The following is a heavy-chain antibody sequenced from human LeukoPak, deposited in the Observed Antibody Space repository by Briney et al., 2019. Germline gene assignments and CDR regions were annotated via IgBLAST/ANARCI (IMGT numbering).Heavy chain of an antibody. D-gene: IGHD3-16*01. J-gene: IGHJ4*02. CDR1: GFTFNNYG. CDR2: SSGTSVYT. Sequence: GGSLRPSCASYGFTFNNYGMNWVRQAPGKELEWVSLSSGTSVYTQYADSVKGRLTVSRDDDKKSVYLQMNSLRPEDTGVYYCARGVFDYWGQGSLVTVSS. CDR3: ARGVFDY. V-gene: IGHV3-21*01.